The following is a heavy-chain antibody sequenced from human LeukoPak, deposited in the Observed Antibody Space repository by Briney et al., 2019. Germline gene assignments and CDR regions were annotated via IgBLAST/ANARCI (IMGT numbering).Heavy chain of an antibody. CDR3: ARDPPLYSGSYLQPLYYFDY. J-gene: IGHJ4*02. CDR1: GYTFTSYY. Sequence: ASVKISCKASGYTFTSYYIHWVRQAPGQRLEWMGIINPSGGSTAYAQKFQNRVTMTRDTSTSTVYMELSSLRSEDTAVYYCARDPPLYSGSYLQPLYYFDYWGQGTLVTVSS. D-gene: IGHD1-26*01. CDR2: INPSGGST. V-gene: IGHV1-46*01.